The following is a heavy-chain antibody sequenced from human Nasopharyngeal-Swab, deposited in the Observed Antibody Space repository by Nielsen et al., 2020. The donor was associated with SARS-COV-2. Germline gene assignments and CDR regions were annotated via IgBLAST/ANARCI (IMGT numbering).Heavy chain of an antibody. J-gene: IGHJ4*02. D-gene: IGHD2-15*01. CDR1: GGSLTSYY. V-gene: IGHV4-59*08. CDR3: ARRVVGSEVFDV. Sequence: SETLSLTCTVSGGSLTSYYWSWIRQPPGKGLGGIGFQYYTGHTKNSPPLNSRVTLSVDTSNNQFSLKLTSVTAADTAVYYCARRVVGSEVFDVWGQGKLVSVFS. CDR2: QYYTGHT.